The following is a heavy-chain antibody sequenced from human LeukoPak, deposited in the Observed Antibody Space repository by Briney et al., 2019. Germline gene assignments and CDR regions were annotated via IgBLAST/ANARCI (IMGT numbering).Heavy chain of an antibody. CDR3: ARLGLYYYDSSGYAHDAFDI. CDR1: GYSFTSYW. Sequence: GESLQISCTGSGYSFTSYWIGWVRPMPGKGREWMGIIYPGDSDTRYSPSFQGQVTISADKSISTAYLQWSSLKASDTAMYYCARLGLYYYDSSGYAHDAFDIWGQGTMVTVSS. CDR2: IYPGDSDT. D-gene: IGHD3-22*01. V-gene: IGHV5-51*01. J-gene: IGHJ3*02.